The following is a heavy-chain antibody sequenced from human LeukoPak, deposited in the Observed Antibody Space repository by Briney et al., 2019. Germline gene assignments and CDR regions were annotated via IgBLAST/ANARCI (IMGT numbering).Heavy chain of an antibody. CDR2: IYWNDDK. Sequence: SGPTPVNPTQTLTLTCTFSGFSLSTNAVGVGWIRQPPGKALEWLALIYWNDDKRYSPSLKSRLTITRDTSKKNQVVLTMTNMDPVDTAAYYCAHTREIDFRFSYWFDPWGQGTLVTVSS. CDR3: AHTREIDFRFSYWFDP. D-gene: IGHD3/OR15-3a*01. CDR1: GFSLSTNAVG. V-gene: IGHV2-5*01. J-gene: IGHJ5*02.